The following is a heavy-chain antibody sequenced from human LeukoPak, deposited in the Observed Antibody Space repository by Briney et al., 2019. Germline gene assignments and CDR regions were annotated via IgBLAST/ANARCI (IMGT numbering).Heavy chain of an antibody. Sequence: SETLSLTCTVSGGSISSYYWSWIRQPPGKGLEWIGYIYYSGSTNYNPSLKSRVTISVDTSKNQFSLKLSSVTAADTAVYYCARVGAVTGHGDFDYWGQGTLVTVSS. CDR1: GGSISSYY. J-gene: IGHJ4*02. V-gene: IGHV4-59*12. D-gene: IGHD6-19*01. CDR2: IYYSGST. CDR3: ARVGAVTGHGDFDY.